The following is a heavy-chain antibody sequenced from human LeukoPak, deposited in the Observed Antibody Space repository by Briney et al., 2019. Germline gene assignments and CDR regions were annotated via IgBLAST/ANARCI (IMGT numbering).Heavy chain of an antibody. V-gene: IGHV3-74*01. CDR3: ARVGMATLTLAWFDP. J-gene: IGHJ5*02. Sequence: PVGSLRLSCAASGFTFSSYWMHWVRHAPGKGRLCVTRINSDGSSTSYADSVKGRFTISRDNAKNTLYLQMNSLRAEDTAVYYCARVGMATLTLAWFDPWGQGTLVTVSS. CDR1: GFTFSSYW. CDR2: INSDGSST. D-gene: IGHD5-24*01.